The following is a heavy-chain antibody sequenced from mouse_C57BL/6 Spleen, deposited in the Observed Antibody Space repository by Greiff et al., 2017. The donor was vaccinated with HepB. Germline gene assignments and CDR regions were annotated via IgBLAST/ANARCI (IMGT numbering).Heavy chain of an antibody. CDR3: ASYYSNPFAY. CDR1: GFTFTDYY. CDR2: IRNKANGYTT. Sequence: EVQLVESGGGLVQPGGSLSLSCAASGFTFTDYYMSWVRQPPGKALEWLGFIRNKANGYTTEYSASVKGRFTISRDNSQSILYLQMNALRAEDSATDYCASYYSNPFAYWGQGTLVTVSA. J-gene: IGHJ3*01. D-gene: IGHD2-5*01. V-gene: IGHV7-3*01.